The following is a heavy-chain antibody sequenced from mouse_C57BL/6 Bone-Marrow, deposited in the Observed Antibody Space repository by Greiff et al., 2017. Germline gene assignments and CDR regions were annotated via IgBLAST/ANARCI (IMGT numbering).Heavy chain of an antibody. D-gene: IGHD1-1*01. Sequence: EVKLVESGGGLVKPGGSLKLSCAASGFTFSSYAMSWVRQTPEQRLEWVATISDAGSYTYYPHNVKGRFTFSRDNAKSTPYLQISHLKSEDTAMYYCAGEGYGSSYGWFADWGQGTLVTVSA. CDR2: ISDAGSYT. J-gene: IGHJ3*01. CDR1: GFTFSSYA. V-gene: IGHV5-4*01. CDR3: AGEGYGSSYGWFAD.